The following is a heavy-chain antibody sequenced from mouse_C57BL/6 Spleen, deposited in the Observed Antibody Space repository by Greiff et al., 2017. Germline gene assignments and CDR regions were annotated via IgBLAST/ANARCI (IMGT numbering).Heavy chain of an antibody. CDR1: GYAFSSSW. CDR3: VYCNYWYFDV. V-gene: IGHV1-82*01. D-gene: IGHD1-1*01. CDR2: IYPGDGDT. J-gene: IGHJ1*03. Sequence: QVQLQQSGPELVKPGASVKISCTASGYAFSSSWMNWVKQRPGKGLEWIGRIYPGDGDTNYNGKFKGKATLTADKSSSTAYMQLSSLTSEDSAVYFCVYCNYWYFDVWGTGTTVTVSS.